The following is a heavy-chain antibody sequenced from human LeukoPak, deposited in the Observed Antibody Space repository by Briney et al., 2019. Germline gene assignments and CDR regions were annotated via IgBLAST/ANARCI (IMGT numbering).Heavy chain of an antibody. Sequence: PSETLSLTCTVSGGSISSSSYYWGWIRQPPGKGLEWIGEINHSGSTNYNPSLKSRVTISVDTSKNQFSLKLSSVTAADTAVYYCARQYRGSYYIWARDQYNWFDPWGQGTLVTVSS. V-gene: IGHV4-39*01. CDR2: INHSGST. J-gene: IGHJ5*02. CDR3: ARQYRGSYYIWARDQYNWFDP. CDR1: GGSISSSSYY. D-gene: IGHD1-26*01.